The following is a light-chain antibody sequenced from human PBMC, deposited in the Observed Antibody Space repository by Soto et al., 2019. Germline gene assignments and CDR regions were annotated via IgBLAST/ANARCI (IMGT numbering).Light chain of an antibody. CDR1: QDISTY. V-gene: IGKV1-5*01. Sequence: RLTQSPSSLSASVGDTVTISCRASQDISTYLAWYQHKPGKAPTLLIFGASSLHNGVPPRFAGSGSVSEFTLTITRLQPDDCATYYCQHYTLYSAPFGQGT. CDR2: GAS. CDR3: QHYTLYSAP. J-gene: IGKJ5*01.